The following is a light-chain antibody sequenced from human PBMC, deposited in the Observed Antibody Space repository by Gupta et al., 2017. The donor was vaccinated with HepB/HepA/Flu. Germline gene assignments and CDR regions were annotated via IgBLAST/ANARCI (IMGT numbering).Light chain of an antibody. CDR2: DSS. Sequence: EIVLTQSPATLSLSPGERATLSCGASQSVSTYLAWFQQNPGQAPRLLIYDSSKRATGIPARLSGSGSGTHFTLIISSLEPEDFAIYYCQQRSNGPLTFGGGTRVEIK. V-gene: IGKV3-11*01. CDR3: QQRSNGPLT. J-gene: IGKJ4*01. CDR1: QSVSTY.